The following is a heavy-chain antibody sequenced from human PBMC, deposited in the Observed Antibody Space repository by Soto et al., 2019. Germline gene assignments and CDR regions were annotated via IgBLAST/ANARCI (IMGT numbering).Heavy chain of an antibody. D-gene: IGHD6-19*01. J-gene: IGHJ6*02. V-gene: IGHV5-51*01. CDR3: ARQVAGNFEDYYYGMDV. CDR2: IYPGDSDT. Sequence: GESLKISCKGSGYSFTSYWIGWVRQMPGKGLEWMGIIYPGDSDTRYSPSFQGQVTISADKSISTAYLQWNSLKASDTAMYYCARQVAGNFEDYYYGMDVWGQGTTVTV. CDR1: GYSFTSYW.